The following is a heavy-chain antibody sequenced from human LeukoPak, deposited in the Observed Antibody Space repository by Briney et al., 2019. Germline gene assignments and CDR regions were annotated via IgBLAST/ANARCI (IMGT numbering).Heavy chain of an antibody. Sequence: PSGTLSLTCAVSGGSISSSNWWSWVRQPPGKGLEWIGEIYHSGSTNYNPSLKSRVTISVDKSKNQFSLKLSSVTAADTAVYYCARDNSVRDEAWWFNPWGQGTLVTVSS. J-gene: IGHJ5*02. CDR2: IYHSGST. D-gene: IGHD5-24*01. CDR3: ARDNSVRDEAWWFNP. CDR1: GGSISSSNW. V-gene: IGHV4-4*02.